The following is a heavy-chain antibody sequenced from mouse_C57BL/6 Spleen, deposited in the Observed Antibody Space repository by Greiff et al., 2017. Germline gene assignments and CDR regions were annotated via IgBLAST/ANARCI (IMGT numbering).Heavy chain of an antibody. Sequence: DVQLVESGGDLVKPGGSLKLSCAASGFTFSSYGMSWVRQTPDKRLEWVATISSGGSYTYYPDSVKGRFTISRDNAKNTLYLQMSSLKSEDTAMYYCAADYGSSFYYWGQGTSVTVSS. CDR3: AADYGSSFYY. J-gene: IGHJ4*01. V-gene: IGHV5-6*01. D-gene: IGHD1-1*01. CDR1: GFTFSSYG. CDR2: ISSGGSYT.